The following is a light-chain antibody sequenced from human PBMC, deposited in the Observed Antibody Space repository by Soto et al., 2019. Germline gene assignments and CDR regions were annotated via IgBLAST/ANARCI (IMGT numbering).Light chain of an antibody. CDR3: AAWDDSLNGLYV. J-gene: IGLJ1*01. Sequence: QSVLTQPPSASGTPGQRVTISCSGSISNIGSNSVNWYQQLPGTAPKLLMDRNNVRPSGVPDRFSGSKSGTSASLAISGLQSEDEADYYCAAWDDSLNGLYVFGTGTKLTVL. V-gene: IGLV1-44*01. CDR2: RNN. CDR1: ISNIGSNS.